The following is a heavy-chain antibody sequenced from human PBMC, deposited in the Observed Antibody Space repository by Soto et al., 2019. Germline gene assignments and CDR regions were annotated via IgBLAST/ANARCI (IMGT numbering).Heavy chain of an antibody. J-gene: IGHJ6*03. CDR1: GFSLSNARMG. CDR3: ARIRGLVIPDYPQRRYYYHMAF. D-gene: IGHD3-9*01. CDR2: IFSNDEK. V-gene: IGHV2-26*01. Sequence: GSGPTLVNPTETLTLTCTVSGFSLSNARMGVSWIRQPPGKALEWLAHIFSNDEKSYSTSLKSRLTISKDTSKSQVVLTMTNMDPVDTATYYCARIRGLVIPDYPQRRYYYHMAFWGQGTTVTVSS.